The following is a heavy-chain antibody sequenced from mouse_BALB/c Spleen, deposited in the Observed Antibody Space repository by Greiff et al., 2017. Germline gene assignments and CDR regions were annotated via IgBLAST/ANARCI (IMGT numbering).Heavy chain of an antibody. J-gene: IGHJ2*01. D-gene: IGHD1-1*02. CDR2: ISSGGGST. Sequence: EVQRVESGGGLVKPGGSLKLSCAASGFAFSSYDMSWVRQTPEKRQEWVAYISSGGGSTYYPDTVKGRFTISRDNAKNTLYLQMSSLKSEDTAMYYCASDYDFDYWGQGTTLTVSS. V-gene: IGHV5-12-1*01. CDR1: GFAFSSYD. CDR3: ASDYDFDY.